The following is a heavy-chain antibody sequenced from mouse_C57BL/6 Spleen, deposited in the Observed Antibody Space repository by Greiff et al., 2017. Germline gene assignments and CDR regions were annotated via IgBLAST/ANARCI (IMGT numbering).Heavy chain of an antibody. D-gene: IGHD1-1*01. Sequence: EVQLQQSGPELVKPGASVKISCKASGYTFTDYYMNWVKQSHGKSLEWIGDINPNNGGTSYNQKFKGKATLTVDKSSSTAYMEIRSLTSEDSAVYYCARYYGSSYEYWGQGTTLTVSS. V-gene: IGHV1-26*01. CDR3: ARYYGSSYEY. CDR1: GYTFTDYY. CDR2: INPNNGGT. J-gene: IGHJ2*01.